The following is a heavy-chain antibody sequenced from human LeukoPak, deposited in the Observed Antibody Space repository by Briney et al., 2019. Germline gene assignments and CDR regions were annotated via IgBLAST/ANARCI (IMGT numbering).Heavy chain of an antibody. Sequence: PGGSLRLSCAASGFIFSNYAMHWVRQAPGKGLEWVAVISYDGSNKYYADSVKGRFTISRDNAKNTLYLQMSSLRAGDTAVYYCASTPNGVAAIYFDYWGQGTLVTVSS. V-gene: IGHV3-30*04. CDR3: ASTPNGVAAIYFDY. CDR2: ISYDGSNK. D-gene: IGHD2-15*01. J-gene: IGHJ4*02. CDR1: GFIFSNYA.